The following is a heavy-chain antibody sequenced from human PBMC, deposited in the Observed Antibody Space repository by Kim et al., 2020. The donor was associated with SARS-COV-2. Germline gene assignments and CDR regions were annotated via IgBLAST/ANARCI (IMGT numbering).Heavy chain of an antibody. Sequence: QKFQGRVTITRDTSESPAYMSLSSLRSEDTAVYYCARAAMIVVVMGTFDIWGQGTMVTVSS. V-gene: IGHV1-3*01. CDR3: ARAAMIVVVMGTFDI. J-gene: IGHJ3*02. D-gene: IGHD3-22*01.